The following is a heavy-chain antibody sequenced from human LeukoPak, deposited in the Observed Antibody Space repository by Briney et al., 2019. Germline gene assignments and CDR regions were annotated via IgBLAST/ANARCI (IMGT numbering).Heavy chain of an antibody. CDR3: AKGGMIVARGLFDY. CDR1: GFTFSSYA. CDR2: ISGSGGST. Sequence: GGSLRLSCAASGFTFSSYAMSWVCQAPGKGLEWVSAISGSGGSTYYADSVKGRFTISRDNSRNTLYLQMNSLRAEDTAVYYCAKGGMIVARGLFDYWGQGTLVTVSS. V-gene: IGHV3-23*01. D-gene: IGHD3-22*01. J-gene: IGHJ4*02.